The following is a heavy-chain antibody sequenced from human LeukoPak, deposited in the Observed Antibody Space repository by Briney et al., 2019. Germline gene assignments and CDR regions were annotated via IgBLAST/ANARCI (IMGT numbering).Heavy chain of an antibody. V-gene: IGHV3-43*02. Sequence: GGSLRLSCAASGFTFDDYAMHWVRQVPGKGLEWVSLISGNGGNTYYADSVKGRFTISRDNSKNSLYLQMNSLRAEDTALYYCAKDISNWNSRHFDYWGQGTLVTVSS. CDR1: GFTFDDYA. CDR2: ISGNGGNT. D-gene: IGHD1-7*01. J-gene: IGHJ4*02. CDR3: AKDISNWNSRHFDY.